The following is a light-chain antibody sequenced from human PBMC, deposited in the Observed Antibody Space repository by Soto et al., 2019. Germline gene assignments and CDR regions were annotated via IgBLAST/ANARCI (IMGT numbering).Light chain of an antibody. Sequence: QTVLTQPPSASGTPGQRVTISCSGSSSNIGSSYVYWYQQLPGTAPKLVIFRNNQRPSGVPDRFSGSKSGTSASLAISGLQSEDEADYYCAGWDASLSGHVVFGGGTKLTVL. CDR2: RNN. CDR3: AGWDASLSGHVV. CDR1: SSNIGSSY. V-gene: IGLV1-47*01. J-gene: IGLJ2*01.